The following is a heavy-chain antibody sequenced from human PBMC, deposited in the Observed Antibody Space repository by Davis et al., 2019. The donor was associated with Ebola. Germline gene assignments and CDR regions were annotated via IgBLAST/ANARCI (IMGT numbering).Heavy chain of an antibody. CDR3: AREMNGNSDYYHYYHMDV. Sequence: PSETLSLTCTVAGGSISSYFWSWIRQPAGKGLEWIGHIYRSGSTKYNPSLKSRVTMPVDPSKNQFSLKLNSVTAADTAVYYCAREMNGNSDYYHYYHMDVWGKGTTVTVSS. CDR2: IYRSGST. CDR1: GGSISSYF. V-gene: IGHV4-4*07. D-gene: IGHD1-7*01. J-gene: IGHJ6*03.